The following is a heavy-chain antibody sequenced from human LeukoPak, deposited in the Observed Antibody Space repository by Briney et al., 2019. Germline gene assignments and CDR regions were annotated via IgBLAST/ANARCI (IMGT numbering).Heavy chain of an antibody. Sequence: SETLSLTCTVSGGSISSSSYYWGWIRQPPGKGLEWIGSIYYSGSTHYNPSLKSRVTISVDTSKNQFSLKLSSVTAADTAVYYCATGTYYDYVWGSYRFMGKYNWFDPWGQGTLVTVSS. V-gene: IGHV4-39*01. J-gene: IGHJ5*02. CDR1: GGSISSSSYY. D-gene: IGHD3-16*02. CDR2: IYYSGST. CDR3: ATGTYYDYVWGSYRFMGKYNWFDP.